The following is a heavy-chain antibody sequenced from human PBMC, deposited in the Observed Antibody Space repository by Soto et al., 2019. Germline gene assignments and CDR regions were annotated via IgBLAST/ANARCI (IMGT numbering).Heavy chain of an antibody. Sequence: QVKLQESGPGLATPSGTLSLTCAVSGVSIISGNWWTWVRQTPQRGLEYIGEIFHDGTDNYYPSFERRVAISVDTSKNQFSLKLTSVTAADTAIYFCARLVYDTRLNYMYFDFWGQGALVTVSS. D-gene: IGHD2-8*01. CDR3: ARLVYDTRLNYMYFDF. CDR2: IFHDGTD. V-gene: IGHV4-4*02. CDR1: GVSIISGNW. J-gene: IGHJ4*02.